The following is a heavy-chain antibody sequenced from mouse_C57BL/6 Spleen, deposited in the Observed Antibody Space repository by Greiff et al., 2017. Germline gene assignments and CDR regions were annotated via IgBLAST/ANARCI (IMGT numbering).Heavy chain of an antibody. CDR3: ASSYGRAMDY. CDR2: IDPSDSYT. J-gene: IGHJ4*01. Sequence: VKLQQPGAELVMPGASVKLSCKASGYTFTSYWMHWVKQRPGQGLEWIGEIDPSDSYTNYNQKFKGKSTLTVDKSSSTAYMQLSSLTSEDSAVYYCASSYGRAMDYWGQGTSVTVSS. CDR1: GYTFTSYW. V-gene: IGHV1-69*01. D-gene: IGHD1-1*01.